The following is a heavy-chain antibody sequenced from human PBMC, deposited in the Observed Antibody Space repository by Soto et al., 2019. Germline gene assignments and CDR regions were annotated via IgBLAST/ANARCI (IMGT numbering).Heavy chain of an antibody. J-gene: IGHJ4*02. CDR2: ISGSGGST. CDR3: AKYYGIVGATGPSDY. Sequence: GGALRLSCAASGFTFSSYDMSWVRQAPGKGLEWVAAISGSGGSTYYADSVKGRFTISRDNSKNTLYLQMNSLRAEDTAVYYCAKYYGIVGATGPSDYWGQGTLVTVSS. D-gene: IGHD1-26*01. V-gene: IGHV3-23*01. CDR1: GFTFSSYD.